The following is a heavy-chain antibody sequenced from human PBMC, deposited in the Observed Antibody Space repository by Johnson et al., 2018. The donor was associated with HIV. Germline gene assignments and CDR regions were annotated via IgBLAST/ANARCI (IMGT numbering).Heavy chain of an antibody. CDR1: GFTVSSNY. V-gene: IGHV3-53*01. J-gene: IGHJ3*01. CDR2: IYSGGST. D-gene: IGHD6-13*01. CDR3: ARDGESQQLPLGDAFDV. Sequence: VQLVESGGGLIQPGGSLRLSCAASGFTVSSNYMRWVRQAPGKGLEWVSVIYSGGSTYYADSVRGRFTISRDNSRNTLYLQMSSLRAEDTAMYYCARDGESQQLPLGDAFDVWGQGTMVTVSS.